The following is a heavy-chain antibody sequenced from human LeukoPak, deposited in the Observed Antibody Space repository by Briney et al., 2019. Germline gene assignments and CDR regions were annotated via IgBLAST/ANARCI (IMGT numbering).Heavy chain of an antibody. J-gene: IGHJ4*02. CDR1: GFNFANHA. CDR2: ISGGGDNT. D-gene: IGHD2-21*02. CDR3: VREDTPATANY. V-gene: IGHV3-23*01. Sequence: PGGSLRLSCAASGFNFANHAMSWVRQTPGKGLEWVSAISGGGDNTYYADSVRGRFTISRDNSKDTLFLQMHSLRPGDTAVYYCVREDTPATANYWGQGTLVTISS.